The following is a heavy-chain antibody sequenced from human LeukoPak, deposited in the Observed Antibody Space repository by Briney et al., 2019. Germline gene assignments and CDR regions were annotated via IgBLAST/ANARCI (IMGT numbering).Heavy chain of an antibody. CDR2: IRYDGSNK. V-gene: IGHV3-30*02. J-gene: IGHJ4*02. CDR1: GFTFSSYG. Sequence: GGSLRLSCAASGFTFSSYGMHWVRQAPGKGLEWVAFIRYDGSNKYYADSVKGRFTISRDNSKNTLYLQMNSLRAEDTAVYYCAKGPLRGRYQLLSRGIPYPDYWGQGTLVTVSS. D-gene: IGHD2-2*01. CDR3: AKGPLRGRYQLLSRGIPYPDY.